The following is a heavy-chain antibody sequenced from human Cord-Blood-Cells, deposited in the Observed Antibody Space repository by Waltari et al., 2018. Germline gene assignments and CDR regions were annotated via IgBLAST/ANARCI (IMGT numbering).Heavy chain of an antibody. CDR3: AKARYSGSYPYYYYYMDV. CDR2: ISGSGGST. V-gene: IGHV3-23*01. D-gene: IGHD1-26*01. Sequence: EVQLLESGGGLVQPGGSLRLSCAASGFTFSSYAMSWVRQAQGKGLEWVSAISGSGGSTCSADSVKGRLTISRDNSKNTLYLQMNSLRAEDTAVYYCAKARYSGSYPYYYYYMDVWGKGTTVTVSS. J-gene: IGHJ6*03. CDR1: GFTFSSYA.